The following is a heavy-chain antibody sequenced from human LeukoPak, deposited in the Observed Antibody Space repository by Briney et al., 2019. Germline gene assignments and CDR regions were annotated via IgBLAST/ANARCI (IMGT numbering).Heavy chain of an antibody. V-gene: IGHV4-4*07. CDR3: ARDSVQWLRGFDY. D-gene: IGHD5-12*01. Sequence: SESLSLTCAVYGGTFSGYYWSWIRQPPGKGLEWIGRICASGSTNYYPPLKSRVTMSVDTSKNQFSLKLSSVTAADTAVYYCARDSVQWLRGFDYWGQGTLVTVSS. J-gene: IGHJ4*02. CDR2: ICASGST. CDR1: GGTFSGYY.